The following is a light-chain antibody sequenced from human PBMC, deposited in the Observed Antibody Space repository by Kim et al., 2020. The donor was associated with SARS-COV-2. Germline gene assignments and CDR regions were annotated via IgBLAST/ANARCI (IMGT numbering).Light chain of an antibody. Sequence: EIVLTQSPGTLSLSPGERATLSCRASQSISSSYLAWYQLKLGQAPRLLIYGVSSRATGIPDRFSGSGSGTDFTLTIDRLEPEDFAVYYCQQCDSSPYTFGQGTKLEI. J-gene: IGKJ2*01. V-gene: IGKV3-20*01. CDR2: GVS. CDR1: QSISSSY. CDR3: QQCDSSPYT.